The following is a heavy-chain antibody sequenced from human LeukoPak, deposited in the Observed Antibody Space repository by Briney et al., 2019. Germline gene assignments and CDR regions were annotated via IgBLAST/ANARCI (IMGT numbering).Heavy chain of an antibody. V-gene: IGHV4-59*01. CDR1: GDSISNYY. D-gene: IGHD6-19*01. Sequence: SETLSLTCTVSGDSISNYYWSWIRQSLGKELEWIGYMYNRGSTIYNPSLKSRVTISTDTSKNQFSLRLTSVTAADTAVYYCARAEKAVTGTLDSWGQGTLITVSS. J-gene: IGHJ4*02. CDR2: MYNRGST. CDR3: ARAEKAVTGTLDS.